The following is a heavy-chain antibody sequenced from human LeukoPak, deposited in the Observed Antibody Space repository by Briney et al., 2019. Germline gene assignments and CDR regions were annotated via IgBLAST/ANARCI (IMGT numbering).Heavy chain of an antibody. Sequence: PSETLSLTCTVSGGSISSSSYYWGWIRQPPGKGLEWIGSIYYSGSTYYNPSLKSRVTISVDTSKNQFSLKLSSVTAADTAVYYCARVKGWPPGWFDPWGQGTLVTVSS. CDR1: GGSISSSSYY. J-gene: IGHJ5*02. V-gene: IGHV4-39*01. D-gene: IGHD5-24*01. CDR3: ARVKGWPPGWFDP. CDR2: IYYSGST.